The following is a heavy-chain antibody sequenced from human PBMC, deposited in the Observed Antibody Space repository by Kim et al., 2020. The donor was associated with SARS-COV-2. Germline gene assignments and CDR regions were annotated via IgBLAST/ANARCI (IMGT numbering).Heavy chain of an antibody. D-gene: IGHD6-19*01. CDR2: ISPDSDVT. J-gene: IGHJ4*02. CDR1: GYTFTDYH. Sequence: ASVKVSCKASGYTFTDYHIHWVRQAPGQGLEWMGWISPDSDVTVYAQAFEGMVTVTSDTSMNTVYMELTRVTSDDTAMYYCAKGSGSLVGEDYFDYWGQG. CDR3: AKGSGSLVGEDYFDY. V-gene: IGHV1-2*02.